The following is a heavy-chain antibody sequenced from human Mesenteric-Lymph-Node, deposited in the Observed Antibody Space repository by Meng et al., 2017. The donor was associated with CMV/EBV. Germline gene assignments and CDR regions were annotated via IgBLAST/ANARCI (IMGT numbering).Heavy chain of an antibody. J-gene: IGHJ4*02. CDR2: MSSSSNTI. CDR1: GFTFSDYY. Sequence: GESLKISCAASGFTFSDYYMAWIRQAPGKGLERVSHMSSSSNTIYYADSVKGRFTISRDNARNSLYLQMNSLRAEDTAVYFCARDTYCSSTDCYSRGYFDYWGQGSLVTVSS. CDR3: ARDTYCSSTDCYSRGYFDY. D-gene: IGHD2-2*02. V-gene: IGHV3-11*01.